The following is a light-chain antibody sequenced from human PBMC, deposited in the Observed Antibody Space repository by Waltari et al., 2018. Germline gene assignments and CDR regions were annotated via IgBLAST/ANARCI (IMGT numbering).Light chain of an antibody. V-gene: IGKV3-20*01. CDR3: QQYGSSRDT. Sequence: EIVLTQSPGTLSLSPGERATLSCRASQSVSSSNLAWYQQKPGQAPRLLIYGASIRATGIPDRFSGSGSGTDFTLTISRLEPEDFAVYYCQQYGSSRDTFGQGTKLEIK. CDR2: GAS. J-gene: IGKJ2*01. CDR1: QSVSSSN.